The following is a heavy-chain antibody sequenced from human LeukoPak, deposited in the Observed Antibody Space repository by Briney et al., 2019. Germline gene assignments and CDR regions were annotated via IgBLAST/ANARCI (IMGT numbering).Heavy chain of an antibody. CDR1: GGTFSSYV. D-gene: IGHD3-3*01. J-gene: IGHJ4*02. CDR3: ARAERATYYDFWSGYYLFDY. V-gene: IGHV1-2*06. Sequence: ASVKVSCKASGGTFSSYVISWVRQAPGQGLEWMGRINPNSGGTNYAQKFQGRVTMTRDTSISTAYMELSRLRSDDTAVYYCARAERATYYDFWSGYYLFDYWGQGTLVTVSS. CDR2: INPNSGGT.